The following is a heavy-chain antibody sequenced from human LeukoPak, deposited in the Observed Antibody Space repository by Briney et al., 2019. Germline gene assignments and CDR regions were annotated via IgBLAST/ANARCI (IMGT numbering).Heavy chain of an antibody. CDR2: IYHSGST. J-gene: IGHJ4*02. CDR1: DYSISSGYY. V-gene: IGHV4-38-2*01. D-gene: IGHD2-2*02. CDR3: ARQALYCSSSSCYKRYFDF. Sequence: SQTLSLTCAVSDYSISSGYYWGWIRQPPGKGLEWIGSIYHSGSTYYNPSLKSRVTISVDTSKNLFSLKLSSVTAADTAVYYCARQALYCSSSSCYKRYFDFWGQGTLVTVSS.